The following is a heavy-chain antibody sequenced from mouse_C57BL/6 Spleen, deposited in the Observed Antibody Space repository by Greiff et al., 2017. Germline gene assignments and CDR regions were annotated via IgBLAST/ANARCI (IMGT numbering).Heavy chain of an antibody. J-gene: IGHJ2*01. CDR1: GYTFTSYW. V-gene: IGHV1-55*01. CDR3: AREGPVVATDYFDY. CDR2: IYPGSGST. D-gene: IGHD1-1*01. Sequence: QVQLQQPGAELVKPGASVKMSCKASGYTFTSYWITWVKQRPGQGLEWIGDIYPGSGSTNYNEKFKSKATLTVDTSSSTAYMQLSSLTSEDSAVYCCAREGPVVATDYFDYWGQGTTLTVSS.